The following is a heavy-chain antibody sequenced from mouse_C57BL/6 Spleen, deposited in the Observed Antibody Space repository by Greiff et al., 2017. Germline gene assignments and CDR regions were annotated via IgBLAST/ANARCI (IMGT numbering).Heavy chain of an antibody. V-gene: IGHV3-8*01. CDR1: GYSITSDY. Sequence: EVQLQQSGPGLAKPSQTLSLTCSVTGYSITSDYWNWIRKFPGHKLEYMGYISYSGSTYYNPSLKRRISTTRDTSKNQYYLQLNSVNTEDTATYYCARYIKGTGWYFDVWGTGTTVTVSS. J-gene: IGHJ1*03. CDR3: ARYIKGTGWYFDV. CDR2: ISYSGST. D-gene: IGHD3-3*01.